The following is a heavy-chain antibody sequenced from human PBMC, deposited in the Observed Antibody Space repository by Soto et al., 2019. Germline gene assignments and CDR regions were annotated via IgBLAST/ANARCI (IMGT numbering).Heavy chain of an antibody. D-gene: IGHD2-15*01. CDR3: GRAGLLETPPTYYGMDV. J-gene: IGHJ6*02. Sequence: VASLKISCKGSGYSFTSYWIGWVRQMPGKGLEWMGIIYPGDSDTRYSPSFQGQVTISADKSIGTAYLQWSSLKASDTAMYYCGRAGLLETPPTYYGMDVWGQGTTVTVSS. CDR2: IYPGDSDT. V-gene: IGHV5-51*01. CDR1: GYSFTSYW.